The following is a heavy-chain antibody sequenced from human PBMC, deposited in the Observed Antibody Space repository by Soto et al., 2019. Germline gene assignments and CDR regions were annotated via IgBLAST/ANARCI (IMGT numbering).Heavy chain of an antibody. D-gene: IGHD4-4*01. J-gene: IGHJ6*02. CDR2: VWYDGSSK. V-gene: IGHV3-33*06. CDR3: AKREGVTLYSGMDV. CDR1: GFTFSNFG. Sequence: PGGSLRLSCEASGFTFSNFGMNWVRQAPGKGLEWVARVWYDGSSKYYVDSVKGRFTISRDNSKNTLYLQMNSLRAEDTAVYYCAKREGVTLYSGMDVWGQGTTVTVSS.